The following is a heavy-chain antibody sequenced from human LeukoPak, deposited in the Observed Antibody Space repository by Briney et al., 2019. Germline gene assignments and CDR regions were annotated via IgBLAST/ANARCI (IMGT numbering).Heavy chain of an antibody. J-gene: IGHJ4*02. Sequence: PGGSLRLSCAASGFTFSTYSMNWVRQAPGKGLEWVSYIGSSSGTIYYADSVKGRFTISRDNSKNTLYLQMNSLRAEDTAVYYCARDGVYCSGGSCYEVLYYFDYWGQGTLVTVSS. CDR3: ARDGVYCSGGSCYEVLYYFDY. CDR2: IGSSSGTI. CDR1: GFTFSTYS. V-gene: IGHV3-48*01. D-gene: IGHD2-15*01.